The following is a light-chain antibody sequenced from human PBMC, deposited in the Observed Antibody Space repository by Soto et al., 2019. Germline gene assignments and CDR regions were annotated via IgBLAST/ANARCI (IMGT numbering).Light chain of an antibody. CDR1: SSDVGGYNY. V-gene: IGLV2-14*01. CDR2: DVS. CDR3: SSYTSSSTLYV. J-gene: IGLJ1*01. Sequence: QSALTQPASVSGSPGQSITIYCTGTSSDVGGYNYVSWYRQHPGKAPKLMIYDVSNRPSGVSNRFSGSKSGNTASLTISGLQADDEADYYCSSYTSSSTLYVFGSGTKVTVL.